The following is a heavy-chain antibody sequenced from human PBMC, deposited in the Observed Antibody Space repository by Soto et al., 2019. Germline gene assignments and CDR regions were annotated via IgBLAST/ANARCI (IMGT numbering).Heavy chain of an antibody. D-gene: IGHD3-22*01. CDR2: IYYSGST. J-gene: IGHJ6*02. CDR3: ARDHYYDSSGPSPGYYYYGMDV. CDR1: GGSISSGGYY. Sequence: SETLSLTCTVSGGSISSGGYYWSWIRQHPGKGLEWIGYIYYSGSTYYNPSLKSRVTISVDTSKNQFSLKLSSVTAADTAVYYCARDHYYDSSGPSPGYYYYGMDVWGQGTTVTVSS. V-gene: IGHV4-31*03.